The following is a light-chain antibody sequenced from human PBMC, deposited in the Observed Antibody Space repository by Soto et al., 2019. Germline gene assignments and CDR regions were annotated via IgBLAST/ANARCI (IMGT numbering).Light chain of an antibody. CDR3: AACDDSLNGPV. CDR1: SSNIGSNT. Sequence: QSVLTQPPSASGTPGQRVTISCSGSSSNIGSNTVNWYQQLPGTAPKLLIYSNNQRPSGVPDRFSGSQSGTSASLAISGLQSEDEADYYCAACDDSLNGPVFGGGTKLTVL. V-gene: IGLV1-44*01. J-gene: IGLJ3*02. CDR2: SNN.